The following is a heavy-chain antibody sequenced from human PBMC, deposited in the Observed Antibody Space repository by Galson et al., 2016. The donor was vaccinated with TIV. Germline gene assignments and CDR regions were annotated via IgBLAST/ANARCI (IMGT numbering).Heavy chain of an antibody. D-gene: IGHD2-21*02. Sequence: SVKVSCKASGGTFSSNIINWIRQAPGQGLEWMGGIIPHVGIANYAQRLKGRVTITADKSTNTAYMELSSLRSEDTAMYYCATFAACGGDCYYFDYWSQGTLVTVSS. V-gene: IGHV1-69*10. CDR3: ATFAACGGDCYYFDY. CDR2: IIPHVGIA. J-gene: IGHJ4*02. CDR1: GGTFSSNI.